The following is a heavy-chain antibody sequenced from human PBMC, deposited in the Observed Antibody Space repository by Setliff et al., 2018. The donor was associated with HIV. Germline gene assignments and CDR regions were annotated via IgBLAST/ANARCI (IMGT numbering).Heavy chain of an antibody. Sequence: SVKVSCKASGYTFTSYGISWVRQAPGQGLEWMGWISAYNGNTNYAQKLQGRVTMTTDTSTSTAYMELRSLRSDDTAVYYCARGGSDYYDSSGYYYFDYWGQGTLVTVSS. J-gene: IGHJ4*02. D-gene: IGHD3-22*01. CDR1: GYTFTSYG. CDR2: ISAYNGNT. V-gene: IGHV1-18*01. CDR3: ARGGSDYYDSSGYYYFDY.